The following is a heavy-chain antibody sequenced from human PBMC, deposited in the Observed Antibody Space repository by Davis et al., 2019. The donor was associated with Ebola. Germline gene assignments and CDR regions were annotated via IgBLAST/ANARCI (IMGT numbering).Heavy chain of an antibody. J-gene: IGHJ6*02. CDR3: ARHPSDSLSYYYGMDV. CDR2: IYTGDSYT. CDR1: GNSFSSHW. Sequence: PGGSLRLSCKDSGNSFSSHWIGWVRQMPGKGLEWMGIIYTGDSYTSYNPAFQGHVTISVDTSISTAYLQWSSLEASDTAMYYCARHPSDSLSYYYGMDVWGQGTTATVSS. D-gene: IGHD3-9*01. V-gene: IGHV5-51*01.